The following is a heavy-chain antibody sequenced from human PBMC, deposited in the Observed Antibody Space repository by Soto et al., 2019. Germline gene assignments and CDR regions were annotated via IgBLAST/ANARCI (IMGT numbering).Heavy chain of an antibody. CDR2: ITPIFGTA. CDR1: GGIFSSYA. V-gene: IGHV1-69*01. Sequence: QEQLVQSGAEVKKPGSSVKVSCKASGGIFSSYAISWVRQAPGHGLEWMGGITPIFGTANYAQKFQGRVTITADESTNTAYMDLSSLKSEDTAIYYCARGGSGYVWFNEFWGQGTLVTVS. D-gene: IGHD3-22*01. J-gene: IGHJ4*02. CDR3: ARGGSGYVWFNEF.